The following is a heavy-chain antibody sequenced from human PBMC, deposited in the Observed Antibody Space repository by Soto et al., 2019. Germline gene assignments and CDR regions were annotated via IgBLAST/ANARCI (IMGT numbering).Heavy chain of an antibody. V-gene: IGHV1-69*01. Sequence: QVQLVQSGAEVKKPGSSVKVSCKASGGTFSSYAISWVRQAPGQGLEWVGGIIPIFGTANYAQKFQGRVTITADESTSTAYMELSSLRSEDTAVYYCARDARKYYYDSSGALYYFDYWGQGTLVTVSS. CDR3: ARDARKYYYDSSGALYYFDY. CDR2: IIPIFGTA. D-gene: IGHD3-22*01. J-gene: IGHJ4*02. CDR1: GGTFSSYA.